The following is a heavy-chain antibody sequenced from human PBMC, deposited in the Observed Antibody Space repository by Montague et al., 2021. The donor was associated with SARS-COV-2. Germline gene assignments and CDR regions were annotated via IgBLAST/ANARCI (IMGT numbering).Heavy chain of an antibody. V-gene: IGHV4-61*01. D-gene: IGHD3-10*01. J-gene: IGHJ4*02. CDR1: SDSVSSGKYF. CDR3: ARVGNYLGVY. Sequence: SETLSLTCTVSSDSVSSGKYFWTWLRQPPGKGLEWIGYIFYTGSANYNPSLKSRVTISVDTFNNQFSLKLKSMSAADTAVYYCARVGNYLGVYWGQGILVTVSS. CDR2: IFYTGSA.